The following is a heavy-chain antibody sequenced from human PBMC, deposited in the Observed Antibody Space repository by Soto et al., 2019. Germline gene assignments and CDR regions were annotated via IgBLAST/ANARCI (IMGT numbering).Heavy chain of an antibody. CDR2: IYYSGST. V-gene: IGHV4-59*01. Sequence: QVQLQESGPGLVKPSETLSLTCTVSGGSISSYYWSWIRQPPGKGLEWTGYIYYSGSTNYNPSLKGRVTISVNTSRNQFPLELSFVTAANTAVYYCARARGGYDYTFFGYWGQGTLVTVPS. J-gene: IGHJ4*02. D-gene: IGHD5-12*01. CDR1: GGSISSYY. CDR3: ARARGGYDYTFFGY.